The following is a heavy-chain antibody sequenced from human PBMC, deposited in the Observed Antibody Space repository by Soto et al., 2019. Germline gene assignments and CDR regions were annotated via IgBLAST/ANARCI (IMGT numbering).Heavy chain of an antibody. CDR1: VYSYIVYD. CDR2: IYYSGST. D-gene: IGHD6-13*01. CDR3: ARCIAVAGSHFES. V-gene: IGHV4-59*01. J-gene: IGHJ4*02. Sequence: SATXSLTCTVSVYSYIVYDFNLIRQPPGKGLEWIGYIYYSGSTNYNPSPKSRVTLSVDTSKNQFSMRLTSVTAADTAVYYCARCIAVAGSHFESWGQGTLVKVYS.